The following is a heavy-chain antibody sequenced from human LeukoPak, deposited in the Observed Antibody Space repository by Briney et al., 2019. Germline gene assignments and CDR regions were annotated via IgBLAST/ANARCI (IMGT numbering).Heavy chain of an antibody. V-gene: IGHV1-2*02. CDR2: INPDSGGT. CDR3: ATEILYYDPRGQYSPTYSDP. D-gene: IGHD3-22*01. J-gene: IGHJ5*02. CDR1: GYTFTGYY. Sequence: ASVKVSCKASGYTFTGYYMHWVRQAPGQGLEWMGWINPDSGGTNYAQKFQGRVTMTEDTSTGASYMELTNLRSDDTAIYYCATEILYYDPRGQYSPTYSDPWGQGTPVTVSS.